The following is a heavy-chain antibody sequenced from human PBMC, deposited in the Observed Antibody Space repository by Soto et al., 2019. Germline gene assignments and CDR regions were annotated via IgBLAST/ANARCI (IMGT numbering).Heavy chain of an antibody. D-gene: IGHD2-2*02. V-gene: IGHV1-58*01. CDR1: GFTFTSSA. Sequence: SVKVSCKASGFTFTSSAVQWVRQARGQRLEWIGWIVVGSGNTNYAQKFQERVTITTDVSTSTAYMELSSLRSEDTAVYYCARGSCSSTSCYKEYYFDLWGQGTLVTVSS. CDR2: IVVGSGNT. CDR3: ARGSCSSTSCYKEYYFDL. J-gene: IGHJ4*02.